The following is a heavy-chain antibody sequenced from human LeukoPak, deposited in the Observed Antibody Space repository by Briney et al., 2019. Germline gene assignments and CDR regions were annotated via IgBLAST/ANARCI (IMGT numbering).Heavy chain of an antibody. CDR2: FNHSGST. CDR1: GGSFSGYY. Sequence: SETLSLTCAVYGGSFSGYYWSWIRQPPGKGLEWIGEFNHSGSTNYNPSLKSRVTISVDTSKNQFSLKLSSVTAADTAVYYCARGIVVVPAAIPADYFDYWGQGTLVTVSS. D-gene: IGHD2-2*01. V-gene: IGHV4-34*01. J-gene: IGHJ4*02. CDR3: ARGIVVVPAAIPADYFDY.